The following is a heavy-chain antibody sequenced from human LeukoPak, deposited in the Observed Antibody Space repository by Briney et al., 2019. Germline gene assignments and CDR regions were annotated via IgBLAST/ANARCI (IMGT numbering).Heavy chain of an antibody. Sequence: ASVKVSCKASGYTFTSYGISWVRQAPGQGLEWMGWISAYNGNTNYAQKLQGGVTMTTDTSTSTAYMELRSLRSDDTAVYYCARVGSGSYYNPPWFDPWGQGTLVTVSS. V-gene: IGHV1-18*01. CDR2: ISAYNGNT. J-gene: IGHJ5*02. D-gene: IGHD3-10*01. CDR1: GYTFTSYG. CDR3: ARVGSGSYYNPPWFDP.